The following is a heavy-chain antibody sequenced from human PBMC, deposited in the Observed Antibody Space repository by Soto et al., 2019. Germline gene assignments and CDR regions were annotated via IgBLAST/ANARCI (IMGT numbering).Heavy chain of an antibody. J-gene: IGHJ6*02. CDR2: IYHSGST. Sequence: QLQLQESGSGLVKPSQTLSLTCAVSGGSISSGGYSWSWIRQPPGKGLEWIGYIYHSGSTYYNPSLKSRVTISVDRSKNQFSLKLSSVTAADTAVYYCARGLQDDPYYYYGMDVWGQGTTVTVSS. CDR3: ARGLQDDPYYYYGMDV. D-gene: IGHD4-4*01. CDR1: GGSISSGGYS. V-gene: IGHV4-30-2*01.